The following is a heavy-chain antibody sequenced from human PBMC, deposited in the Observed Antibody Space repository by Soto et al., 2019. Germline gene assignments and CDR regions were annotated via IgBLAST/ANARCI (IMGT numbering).Heavy chain of an antibody. CDR3: AKFDYGDYPYYFDY. D-gene: IGHD4-17*01. V-gene: IGHV4-31*03. CDR1: GGSISSGGYY. Sequence: SETLSLTCTVSGGSISSGGYYWSWIHQHPGKGLEWIGYIYYSGSTYYNPSLKSRVTISVDTSKNQFSLKLSSVTAADTAVYYCAKFDYGDYPYYFDYWGQGTLVTVS. J-gene: IGHJ4*02. CDR2: IYYSGST.